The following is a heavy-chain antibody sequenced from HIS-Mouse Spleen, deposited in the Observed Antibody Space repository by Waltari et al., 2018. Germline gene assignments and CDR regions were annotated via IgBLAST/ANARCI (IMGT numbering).Heavy chain of an antibody. J-gene: IGHJ4*02. CDR3: ARGHDYSNYFDY. D-gene: IGHD4-4*01. CDR1: GYTFTSYD. CDR2: MNPNSGNR. V-gene: IGHV1-8*01. Sequence: QVQLVQSGAEVKKPGASVKVSCKASGYTFTSYDINWVRQATGQGLEWMGWMNPNSGNRGDAQKFQGRVTMTSNTFISTAYMELSSLRSEDTAVYYCARGHDYSNYFDYWGQGTLVTVSS.